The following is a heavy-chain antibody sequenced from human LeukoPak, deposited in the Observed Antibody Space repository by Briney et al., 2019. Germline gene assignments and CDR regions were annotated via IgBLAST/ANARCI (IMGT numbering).Heavy chain of an antibody. D-gene: IGHD2-2*03. CDR1: GYTFTGYY. CDR2: INPNSGGT. V-gene: IGHV1-2*02. J-gene: IGHJ6*02. Sequence: ASLKVSCKASGYTFTGYYMHYVRQSPGQGLEWMGWINPNSGGTNYAQKFQGRVTMTRDTSISTAYMELSRLRSDDTAVYYCARAAGTAGYCSSTSCYRYYYGMDVWGQGTTVTVSS. CDR3: ARAAGTAGYCSSTSCYRYYYGMDV.